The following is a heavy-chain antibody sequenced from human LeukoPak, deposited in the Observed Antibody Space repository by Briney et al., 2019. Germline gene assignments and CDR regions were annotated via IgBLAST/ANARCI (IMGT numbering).Heavy chain of an antibody. J-gene: IGHJ6*04. CDR3: AELGITMIGGV. CDR2: ISSSGSTI. CDR1: GLTFSSYE. Sequence: GGSLRLSCAASGLTFSSYEMNWVRQAPGKGLEWVSYISSSGSTIYYADSVKGRFTISRDNAKNSLYLQMNSLRAEDTAVYYCAELGITMIGGVWGKGTTVTVSS. V-gene: IGHV3-48*03. D-gene: IGHD3-10*02.